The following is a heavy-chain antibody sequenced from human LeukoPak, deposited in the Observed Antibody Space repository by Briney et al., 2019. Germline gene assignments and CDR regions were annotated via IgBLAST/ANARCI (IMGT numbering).Heavy chain of an antibody. D-gene: IGHD3-10*01. CDR1: GYTFTSYG. J-gene: IGHJ4*02. CDR3: ARDFSYYYGSGTTFDY. V-gene: IGHV1-18*01. CDR2: ISAYNGNT. Sequence: GASVKISCKASGYTFTSYGISWVRQDPGQGLEWMGWISAYNGNTNYAQKLQGRVTMTTDTSTSTAYMELRSLRSDDTAVYYCARDFSYYYGSGTTFDYWGQGTLVTVSS.